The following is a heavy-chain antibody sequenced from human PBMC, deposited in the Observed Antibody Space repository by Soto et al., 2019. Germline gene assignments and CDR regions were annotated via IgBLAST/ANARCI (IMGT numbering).Heavy chain of an antibody. CDR3: AVLGGYDSFYYYYYMDV. J-gene: IGHJ6*03. CDR2: MNPNSCNT. D-gene: IGHD5-12*01. V-gene: IGHV1-8*01. Sequence: QGLELMGWMNPNSCNTGYAQKFQGRVTMTRNTSISTAYMELSSLRSEDTAVYYCAVLGGYDSFYYYYYMDVWGKGTTVTVSS.